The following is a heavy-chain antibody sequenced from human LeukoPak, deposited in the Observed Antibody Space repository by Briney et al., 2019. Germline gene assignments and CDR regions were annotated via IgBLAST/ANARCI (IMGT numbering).Heavy chain of an antibody. CDR1: GFTFSDYY. CDR2: ISSSGSTI. Sequence: PGGSLRLSCAASGFTFSDYYMSWIRQAPGKGLEWVSYISSSGSTIYYADSVKGRFTISRDNSKNTLYLQMNSLRAEDTAVYYCAKDGGPLDLSVEWELLSYYYYYMDVWGKGTTVTVSS. CDR3: AKDGGPLDLSVEWELLSYYYYYMDV. V-gene: IGHV3-11*01. J-gene: IGHJ6*03. D-gene: IGHD1-26*01.